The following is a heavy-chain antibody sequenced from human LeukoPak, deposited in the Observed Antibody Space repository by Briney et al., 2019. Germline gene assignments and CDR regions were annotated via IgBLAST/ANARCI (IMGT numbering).Heavy chain of an antibody. Sequence: TSETLSLTCTVSGGSITSSYWSWIRQSPGKGLEWIGYIHYTGSTSYNPSLKSRVTMLIDTSKNQFSLKLSSVTAADTAVYYCARGRYSAGDNWFDPWGQGTLVTVSS. J-gene: IGHJ5*02. V-gene: IGHV4-59*01. D-gene: IGHD3-9*01. CDR3: ARGRYSAGDNWFDP. CDR2: IHYTGST. CDR1: GGSITSSY.